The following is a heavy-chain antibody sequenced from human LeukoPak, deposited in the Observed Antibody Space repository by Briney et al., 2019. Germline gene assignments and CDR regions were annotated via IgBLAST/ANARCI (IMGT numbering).Heavy chain of an antibody. Sequence: ASVTVSFKASVYSFIFYSMHWVRQAPGQGLEWMGWTNPNTGGTNYAQKFQGRVTMTRDTSISTAYMELSSLRSDDTAVYHCAREYVADSSPLFDYWGQGSLVTVSS. J-gene: IGHJ4*02. CDR1: VYSFIFYS. D-gene: IGHD6-13*01. V-gene: IGHV1-2*02. CDR2: TNPNTGGT. CDR3: AREYVADSSPLFDY.